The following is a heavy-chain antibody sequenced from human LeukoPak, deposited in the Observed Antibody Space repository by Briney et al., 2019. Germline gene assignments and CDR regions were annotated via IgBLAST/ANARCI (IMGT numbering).Heavy chain of an antibody. J-gene: IGHJ4*02. D-gene: IGHD6-13*01. CDR3: AKEGIAAACWD. V-gene: IGHV3-30*18. Sequence: PGRSLRLSCAASGFTFSSSGMHWVRQAPGKGLEWVAVISYDGSNKYYADSVKGRFTISRDNSKNTLYLQMNTPKPEDTAVYYCAKEGIAAACWDWGQGTLVTVSS. CDR2: ISYDGSNK. CDR1: GFTFSSSG.